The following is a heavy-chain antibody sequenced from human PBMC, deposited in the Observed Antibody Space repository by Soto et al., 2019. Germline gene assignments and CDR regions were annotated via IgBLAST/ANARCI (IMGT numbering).Heavy chain of an antibody. D-gene: IGHD3-3*01. V-gene: IGHV2-5*02. Sequence: QITLKESGPTLVKPTQPLTLTCTFSGFSLSTSGVGVAWIRQPPGKALEWLALISWDDDKRYSPSLKNKLTITKYTSKKQVVLTMTNMDPVDTATYYWARRRFFGVVNSWFVPKGQGTLVTVSS. J-gene: IGHJ5*02. CDR3: ARRRFFGVVNSWFVP. CDR1: GFSLSTSGVG. CDR2: ISWDDDK.